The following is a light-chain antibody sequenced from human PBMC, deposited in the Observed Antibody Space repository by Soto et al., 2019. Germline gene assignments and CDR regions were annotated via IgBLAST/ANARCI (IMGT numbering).Light chain of an antibody. J-gene: IGKJ1*01. CDR3: HQYNSYSPWT. V-gene: IGKV1-5*01. Sequence: DIQMTQSPSTLSASVGDRVTITCRASQSISSWLAWYQQKPGKAPKLLIYDASSLESGVPSRISGSKSGTEFTLSHSSLQPDDFATYYCHQYNSYSPWTFGQGTKVEIK. CDR2: DAS. CDR1: QSISSW.